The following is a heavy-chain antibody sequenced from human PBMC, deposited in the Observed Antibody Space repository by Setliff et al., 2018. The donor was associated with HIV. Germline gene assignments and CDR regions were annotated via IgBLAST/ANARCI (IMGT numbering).Heavy chain of an antibody. CDR3: ARSGTGYSSSWDVPDFDY. D-gene: IGHD6-13*01. V-gene: IGHV5-51*01. Sequence: GESLKISCKGSGYSFTNYWIGWVRQVPGKGLEWMGIIYPGDSDTRYSPSFHGQVTISADKSISTAYLQWSSLKASDTAMYYCARSGTGYSSSWDVPDFDYWGQGTLVTGSS. J-gene: IGHJ4*02. CDR1: GYSFTNYW. CDR2: IYPGDSDT.